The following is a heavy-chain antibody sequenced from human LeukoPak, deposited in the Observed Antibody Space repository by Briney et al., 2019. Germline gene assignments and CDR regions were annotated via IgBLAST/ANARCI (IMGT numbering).Heavy chain of an antibody. Sequence: GGSLRLSCAASGFSVSTKCMNWVRQAPGKGLEWVSIIYSGATTYYADSVKGRFTISRDTSKNTVSLQMNSLRAEDTAVYFCARVGDHFHWNLDMWGGGALVSVSS. CDR2: IYSGATT. CDR3: ARVGDHFHWNLDM. CDR1: GFSVSTKC. V-gene: IGHV3-53*01. D-gene: IGHD3-3*02. J-gene: IGHJ2*01.